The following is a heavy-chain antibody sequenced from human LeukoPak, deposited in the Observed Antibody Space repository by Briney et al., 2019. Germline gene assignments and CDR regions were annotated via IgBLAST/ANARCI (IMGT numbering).Heavy chain of an antibody. Sequence: GRSLRLSCAASGFTFSSYAMHWVRQAPGKGLEWVAVISYDGSNKYYADSVKGRFTISRDNSKNTLYLQMNSLRAEDTAVYYRARDRRLNWNCYYYNGMDLWAQGTTVPVSS. V-gene: IGHV3-30-3*01. CDR1: GFTFSSYA. CDR3: ARDRRLNWNCYYYNGMDL. J-gene: IGHJ6*02. CDR2: ISYDGSNK. D-gene: IGHD1-7*01.